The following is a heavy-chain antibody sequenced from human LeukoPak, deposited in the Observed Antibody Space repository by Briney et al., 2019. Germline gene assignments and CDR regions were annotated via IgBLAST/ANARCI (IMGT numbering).Heavy chain of an antibody. D-gene: IGHD6-13*01. CDR3: ARGGSSWYGYFGY. V-gene: IGHV4-39*01. CDR1: GASISSSSYY. J-gene: IGHJ4*02. Sequence: KPSETLSLTCTVSGASISSSSYYWGWIRQPPGKGLEWIGSIYYSGSTHYNPSLKSRVTISVDTSKNQFSLKLSYVTAEDTAVYYCARGGSSWYGYFGYWGQGTLVTVSS. CDR2: IYYSGST.